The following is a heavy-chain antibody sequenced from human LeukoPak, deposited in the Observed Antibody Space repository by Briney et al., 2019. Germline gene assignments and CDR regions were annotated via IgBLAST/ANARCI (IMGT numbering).Heavy chain of an antibody. Sequence: GGSLRLSCAASGFTFSSYSMNWVRQAPGKGLEWVSSISGSSSYIYYADSVKGRFIISRDNSKNTLYLQMNSLRADDTAVYFCAKDRPTVYSSSWLHFLDSWGQGTLVTVSS. CDR1: GFTFSSYS. CDR2: ISGSSSYI. D-gene: IGHD6-13*01. CDR3: AKDRPTVYSSSWLHFLDS. J-gene: IGHJ4*02. V-gene: IGHV3-21*04.